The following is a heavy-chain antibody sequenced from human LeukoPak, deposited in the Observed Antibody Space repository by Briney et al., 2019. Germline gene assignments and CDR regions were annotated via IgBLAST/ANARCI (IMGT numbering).Heavy chain of an antibody. J-gene: IGHJ4*02. V-gene: IGHV4-4*01. CDR3: AKETDYSHPNYFDH. CDR2: ISRSGST. CDR1: GLTFSDAW. D-gene: IGHD4-11*01. Sequence: GSLRLSCAASGLTFSDAWMSWVRQPPGKGLEWIGQISRSGSTNYSPSLKSRVTISLDISKNFFSLTVTSMTPADTAVYFCAKETDYSHPNYFDHWGQGTLVTVSS.